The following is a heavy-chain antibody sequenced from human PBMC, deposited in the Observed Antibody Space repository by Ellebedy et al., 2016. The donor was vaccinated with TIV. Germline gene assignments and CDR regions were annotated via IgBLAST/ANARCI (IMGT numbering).Heavy chain of an antibody. V-gene: IGHV1-18*01. J-gene: IGHJ4*02. CDR2: ISPYTGDT. CDR1: GYIFTTYG. D-gene: IGHD3-10*01. CDR3: GRDYYGSGSYVYY. Sequence: ASVKVSCKASGYIFTTYGISWVRQAPGQGLEWMGWISPYTGDTKYAQKLQGRVTMTTDASMSTAYMELRSLRSDDTAVYYCGRDYYGSGSYVYYWGQGTLVTVSS.